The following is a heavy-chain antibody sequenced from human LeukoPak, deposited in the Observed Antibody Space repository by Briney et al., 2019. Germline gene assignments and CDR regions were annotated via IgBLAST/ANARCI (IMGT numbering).Heavy chain of an antibody. CDR1: GASISSYY. V-gene: IGHV4-59*01. CDR3: ARGPYSSGSWSFTEYFQH. D-gene: IGHD6-19*01. CDR2: IYYSGST. Sequence: PSETLSLTCTVSGASISSYYWSWIRQPPGRGLEWIGYIYYSGSTNYNPSLKSRVTISVDTSKNQFSLKLSSVTAADTAVYYCARGPYSSGSWSFTEYFQHWGQGTLVTVSS. J-gene: IGHJ1*01.